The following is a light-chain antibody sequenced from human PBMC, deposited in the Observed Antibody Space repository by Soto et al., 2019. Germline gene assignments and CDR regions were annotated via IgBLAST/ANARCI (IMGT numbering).Light chain of an antibody. J-gene: IGKJ3*01. V-gene: IGKV2-28*01. CDR3: MQALQTPR. CDR2: LGS. Sequence: DLVMTQSPLSLPVTPGEPASISYRSSQSLLHSNGYNYLDWYLQKPGQSPQLLIYLGSNRASGVPDRFSGSGSGTDFTLKISRVEAEDVGVYYCMQALQTPRFGPGTKVDIK. CDR1: QSLLHSNGYNY.